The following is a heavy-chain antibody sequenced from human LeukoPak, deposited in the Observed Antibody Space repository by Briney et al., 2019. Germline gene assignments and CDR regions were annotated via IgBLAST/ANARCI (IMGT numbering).Heavy chain of an antibody. J-gene: IGHJ6*03. D-gene: IGHD2-2*01. Sequence: SETLSLTCTVSGGSMSEANFYWTWIRQPAGKRLEWIGRIYTSGGTTYNPSLKSRVTLSVDRSNNQFSLNLGSVTAADTGVYYCAREVIVVVPAASENYYMDVWGKGTTVTVSS. V-gene: IGHV4-61*02. CDR3: AREVIVVVPAASENYYMDV. CDR2: IYTSGGT. CDR1: GGSMSEANFY.